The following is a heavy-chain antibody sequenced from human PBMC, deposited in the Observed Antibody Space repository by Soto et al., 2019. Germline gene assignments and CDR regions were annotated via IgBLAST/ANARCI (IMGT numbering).Heavy chain of an antibody. CDR3: AHRLASTYYSHCRGSSFDY. V-gene: IGHV2-5*02. J-gene: IGHJ4*02. Sequence: QITLKESGPTLVKPTQTLTLTCTFSGFSLSTYGVSVGWIRQPPGKALEWLALIYWDNDKYYSPSLKSRLTITKDTSEKQVVLTMTNMDPVDTATYYCAHRLASTYYSHCRGSSFDYWGQGTLVTVSS. CDR2: IYWDNDK. D-gene: IGHD3-22*01. CDR1: GFSLSTYGVS.